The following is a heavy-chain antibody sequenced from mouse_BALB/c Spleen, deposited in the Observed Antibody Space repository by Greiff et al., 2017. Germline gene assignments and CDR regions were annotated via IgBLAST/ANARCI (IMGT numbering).Heavy chain of an antibody. CDR1: GYSITSDYA. CDR2: ISYSGST. V-gene: IGHV3-2*02. D-gene: IGHD1-1*01. CDR3: ARSVYAMDY. J-gene: IGHJ4*01. Sequence: EVQLVESGPGLVKPSQSLSLTCTVTGYSITSDYAWNWIRQFPGNKLEWMGYISYSGSTSYNPSLKSRISITRDTSKNQFFLQLNSVTTEDTATYYCARSVYAMDYWGQGTSVTVSS.